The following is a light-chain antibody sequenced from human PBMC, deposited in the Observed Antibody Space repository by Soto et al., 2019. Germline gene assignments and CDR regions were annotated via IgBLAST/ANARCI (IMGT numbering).Light chain of an antibody. CDR1: QSVSSSY. CDR3: QQYGTSSWT. Sequence: EIVLRQSPATLSLSPGERATLSCRASQSVSSSYLAWYQQKPGQAPRLLIYGASSRATGVPDRFSGSESGTDFTLTISRLEPEDFAVYYCQQYGTSSWTFGQGTKVDIK. J-gene: IGKJ1*01. V-gene: IGKV3-20*01. CDR2: GAS.